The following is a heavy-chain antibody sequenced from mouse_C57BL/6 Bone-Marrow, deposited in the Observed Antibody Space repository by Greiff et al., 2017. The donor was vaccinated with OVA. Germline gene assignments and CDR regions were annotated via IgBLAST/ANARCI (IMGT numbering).Heavy chain of an antibody. Sequence: QVQLQQPGAELVKPGASVKLSCKASGYTFTSYWMHWVKQRPGQGLEWIGMIHPNSGSTNYNEKFKSKATLTVDKSSSTAYMQLSSLTSEDSAVYYCARYRTTAPWYFDVWGTGTTVTVSS. CDR2: IHPNSGST. CDR3: ARYRTTAPWYFDV. V-gene: IGHV1-64*01. J-gene: IGHJ1*03. CDR1: GYTFTSYW. D-gene: IGHD1-2*01.